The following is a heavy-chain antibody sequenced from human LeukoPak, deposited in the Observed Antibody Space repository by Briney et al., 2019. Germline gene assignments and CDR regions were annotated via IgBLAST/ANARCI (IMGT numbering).Heavy chain of an antibody. Sequence: KPGGSLRLSCAGSGFTSSNYAMSWIRQPPGKGLEWIGEINHSGSTNYNPSLKSRVTISVDTSKNQFSLKLSSVTAADTAVYYCARGFESGSGRRVIENIVVVPAAIGYYGMDVWGQGTTVTVSS. V-gene: IGHV4-34*01. D-gene: IGHD2-2*01. CDR3: ARGFESGSGRRVIENIVVVPAAIGYYGMDV. CDR1: GFTSSNYA. J-gene: IGHJ6*02. CDR2: INHSGST.